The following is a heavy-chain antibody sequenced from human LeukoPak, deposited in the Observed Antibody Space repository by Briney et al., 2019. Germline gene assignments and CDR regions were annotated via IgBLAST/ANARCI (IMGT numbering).Heavy chain of an antibody. Sequence: SQTLSLTCTVSGGSISSGGYYWSWIRQHPGKGLEWIGYIYYSGSTYYNPSLKSRVTISVDTSKNQFSLKLSSVTAADTAVYYCARQGSSRSRYFDYWGQGTLVTVSS. CDR1: GGSISSGGYY. J-gene: IGHJ4*02. V-gene: IGHV4-31*03. CDR2: IYYSGST. D-gene: IGHD6-13*01. CDR3: ARQGSSRSRYFDY.